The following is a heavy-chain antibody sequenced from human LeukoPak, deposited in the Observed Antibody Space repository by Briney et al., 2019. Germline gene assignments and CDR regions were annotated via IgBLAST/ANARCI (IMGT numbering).Heavy chain of an antibody. CDR3: ARDRAWSTSRRWGYYYGMDV. J-gene: IGHJ6*02. Sequence: ASVKVSCKASGYTFTCYYMHWVRQAPGQGLEWMGRINPNSGGTNYAQKFQGRVTMTRDTSISTAYMELSRLSSDDTAVYYCARDRAWSTSRRWGYYYGMDVWGQGTPVTVSS. V-gene: IGHV1-2*06. CDR2: INPNSGGT. CDR1: GYTFTCYY. D-gene: IGHD2-2*01.